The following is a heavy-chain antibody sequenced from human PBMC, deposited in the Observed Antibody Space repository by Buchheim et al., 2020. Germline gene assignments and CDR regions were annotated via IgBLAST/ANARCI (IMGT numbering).Heavy chain of an antibody. D-gene: IGHD3-10*01. CDR1: GGSISSSGYN. Sequence: QLQLQESGPGLVKPSETLSLTCSVSGGSISSSGYNWGWIRQPPGKGLEWIGYFYHGRSPYYNPFLKSRVAISVDTSKNQFSLTLSSVTAADTAVYYGARLPWVRKITDFDYWCQG. CDR3: ARLPWVRKITDFDY. V-gene: IGHV4-39*01. CDR2: FYHGRSP. J-gene: IGHJ4*02.